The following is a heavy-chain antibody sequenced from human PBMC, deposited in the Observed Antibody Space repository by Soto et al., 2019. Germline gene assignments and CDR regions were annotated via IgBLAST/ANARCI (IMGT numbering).Heavy chain of an antibody. D-gene: IGHD3-16*02. CDR2: IYHSGST. CDR1: GGSISSGGYS. Sequence: SETLSLTCAVSGGSISSGGYSWSWIRQPPGKGLEWIGYIYHSGSTYYNPSLKSRVTISVDTSKNQFSLKLSSVTAADTAVYYCARGGIMITFGGVIGGSYYYYGMDVWGQGTTVTVSS. J-gene: IGHJ6*02. V-gene: IGHV4-30-2*01. CDR3: ARGGIMITFGGVIGGSYYYYGMDV.